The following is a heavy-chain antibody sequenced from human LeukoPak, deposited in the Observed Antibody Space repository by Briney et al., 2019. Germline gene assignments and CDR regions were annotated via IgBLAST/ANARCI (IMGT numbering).Heavy chain of an antibody. D-gene: IGHD3-22*01. J-gene: IGHJ3*02. Sequence: SETLSLTCTVSGGSISSYYWSWIRQPPGKGLEWIGYIYYSGSTNYNPSLKSRVTISVDTSKNQFSLKLSSVTAADTAVYYCARHSWRYYYDSSGYLTDAFDIWGQGTMVTVSS. V-gene: IGHV4-59*08. CDR1: GGSISSYY. CDR3: ARHSWRYYYDSSGYLTDAFDI. CDR2: IYYSGST.